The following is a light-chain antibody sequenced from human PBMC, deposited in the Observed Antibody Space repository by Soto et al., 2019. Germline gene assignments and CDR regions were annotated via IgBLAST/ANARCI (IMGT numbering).Light chain of an antibody. CDR1: QSVSSRN. CDR2: GAS. V-gene: IGKV3-20*01. J-gene: IGKJ2*01. CDR3: LRYGDSPPAYT. Sequence: EIVLTQSPGTVSLSPGARATISCRASQSVSSRNLAWYRQKPGQAPSLLIFGASNRPTGLNDRFSGSESGTDFNITSSILEPEAFGVFYCLRYGDSPPAYTFGQVTQREVK.